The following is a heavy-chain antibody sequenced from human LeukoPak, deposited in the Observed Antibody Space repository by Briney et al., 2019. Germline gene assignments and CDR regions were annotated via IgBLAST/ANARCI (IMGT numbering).Heavy chain of an antibody. CDR3: AKRALGLIDY. D-gene: IGHD1-26*01. CDR1: GFTFSNYA. V-gene: IGHV3-23*01. Sequence: PGGSLRLSCAASGFTFSNYAMSWVRQAPGKGLEWVSDIVGGGGSTYYADSVEGRFTISRDNSKNTVSLQMNSLRAEDTAVYYCAKRALGLIDYWGQGTLVTVSS. J-gene: IGHJ4*02. CDR2: IVGGGGST.